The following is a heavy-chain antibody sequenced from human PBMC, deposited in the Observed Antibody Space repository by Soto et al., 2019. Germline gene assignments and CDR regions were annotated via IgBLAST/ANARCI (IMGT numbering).Heavy chain of an antibody. D-gene: IGHD6-6*01. CDR2: IDPSDSYT. Sequence: PXESLRISCKGSGYSFTSYWISLVRQMPGKGLEWMGRIDPSDSYTNYSPSFQGHVTISADKSISTAYLQWSSLKASDTAMYYCARPVYIAARQSLGMDVWGQGTTVTVSS. CDR1: GYSFTSYW. J-gene: IGHJ6*02. CDR3: ARPVYIAARQSLGMDV. V-gene: IGHV5-10-1*01.